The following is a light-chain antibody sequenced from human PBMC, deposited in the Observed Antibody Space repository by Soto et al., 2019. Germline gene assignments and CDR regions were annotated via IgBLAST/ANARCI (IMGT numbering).Light chain of an antibody. Sequence: NFMLTQPHSVSESPGKTVTISCTRTSGSIASNYVQWYQQRPGSAPTTLIYEDDQRPSGVPDRFSGSIDRSSNSASLTISGLKTEDEADYYCQSYDSSNPVVFGGGTNLTVL. CDR2: EDD. J-gene: IGLJ2*01. CDR3: QSYDSSNPVV. CDR1: SGSIASNY. V-gene: IGLV6-57*04.